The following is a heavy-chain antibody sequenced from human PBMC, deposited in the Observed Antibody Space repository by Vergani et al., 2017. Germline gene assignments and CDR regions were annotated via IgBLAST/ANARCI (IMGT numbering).Heavy chain of an antibody. CDR3: AGVAAGNYYDSSGWYYFDY. J-gene: IGHJ4*02. CDR1: GGTFSSYT. Sequence: QVQLVQSGAEVKKPGSSVKVSCKASGGTFSSYTISWVRQAPGQGLEWMGRIIPILGIANYAQKFQGRVTITADKSTSTAYMELSSLRSEDTAVYYCAGVAAGNYYDSSGWYYFDYWGQGTLVTVSS. D-gene: IGHD3-22*01. CDR2: IIPILGIA. V-gene: IGHV1-69*02.